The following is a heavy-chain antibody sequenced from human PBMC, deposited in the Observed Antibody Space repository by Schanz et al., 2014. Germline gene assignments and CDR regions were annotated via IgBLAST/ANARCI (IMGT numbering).Heavy chain of an antibody. J-gene: IGHJ3*02. CDR3: ARENLNWEAFDI. D-gene: IGHD7-27*01. CDR1: GFTFSRLG. Sequence: VQLVESGGGVVQPGRSLRLSCAASGFTFSRLGMNWVRQAPGKGLEWVSYISSSSSTIYYADSVKGRFTISRDNAKNSLYLEMTSLRGEDTAVYYCARENLNWEAFDIWGQGTVVTVSS. CDR2: ISSSSSTI. V-gene: IGHV3-48*01.